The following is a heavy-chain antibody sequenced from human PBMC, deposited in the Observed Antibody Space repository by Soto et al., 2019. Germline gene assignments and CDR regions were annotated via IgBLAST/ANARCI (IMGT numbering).Heavy chain of an antibody. CDR1: GGSISSGGYY. J-gene: IGHJ4*02. CDR2: IYYSGST. V-gene: IGHV4-31*03. D-gene: IGHD3-3*01. CDR3: AGWRGYYYYFDY. Sequence: SETLSLTCTVSGGSISSGGYYWIWIRQHPGKGLEWIGYIYYSGSTYYNPSLKSRVTISVDTSKNQFSLKLSSVTAADTAVYYCAGWRGYYYYFDYWGQGTLVTVSS.